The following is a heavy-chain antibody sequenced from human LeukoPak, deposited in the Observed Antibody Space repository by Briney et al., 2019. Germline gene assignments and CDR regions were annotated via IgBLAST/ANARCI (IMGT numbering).Heavy chain of an antibody. CDR3: ARVGYCSSSTCRNYFDY. CDR1: GFPLSGYS. CDR2: ITGSTNYI. V-gene: IGHV3-21*01. J-gene: IGHJ4*02. D-gene: IGHD2-2*01. Sequence: GGSPCLSCAASGFPLSGYSMNWVRQAPGKGLEWVSSITGSTNYIYYADSVKGRFTISRDNAKNSLYLQMNSLRAEDTAVYYCARVGYCSSSTCRNYFDYWSRRTLVTVSS.